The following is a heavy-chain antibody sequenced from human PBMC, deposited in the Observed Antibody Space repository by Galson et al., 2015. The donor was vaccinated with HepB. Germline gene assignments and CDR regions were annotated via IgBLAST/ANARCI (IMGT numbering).Heavy chain of an antibody. V-gene: IGHV3-64D*06. CDR3: VKEREQWLAYFDY. J-gene: IGHJ4*02. D-gene: IGHD6-19*01. CDR1: GFTFSTYA. CDR2: ISTNGGSI. Sequence: SLRLSCAASGFTFSTYAMHWVRQAPGKGLEYVSGISTNGGSIYYADSVKGRFTISRDNSKNTLYLQMSSLRAEDTAVYYCVKEREQWLAYFDYWGQGTLVTVSS.